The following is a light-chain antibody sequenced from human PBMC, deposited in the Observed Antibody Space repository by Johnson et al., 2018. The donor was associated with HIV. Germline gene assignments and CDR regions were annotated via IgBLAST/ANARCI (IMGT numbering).Light chain of an antibody. CDR2: DNN. CDR3: GTWDSSLSAVRYV. Sequence: QSVLTQPPSVSAAPGQKVTISCSGSSSNIGNNYVSWYQQVPGTAPKLLIYDNNKRPSGIPDRFSGSKSGTSATLGITGLQTGDEADYYCGTWDSSLSAVRYVFGTGTKVTVL. J-gene: IGLJ1*01. V-gene: IGLV1-51*01. CDR1: SSNIGNNY.